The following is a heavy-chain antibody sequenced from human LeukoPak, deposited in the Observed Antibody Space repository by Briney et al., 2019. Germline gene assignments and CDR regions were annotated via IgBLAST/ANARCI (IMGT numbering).Heavy chain of an antibody. CDR3: ARVSSGSTADFDY. D-gene: IGHD6-19*01. J-gene: IGHJ4*02. CDR2: INPNSGGT. Sequence: GASVKVSCKASGYTFTGYYMHWVRQAPGQGLEWMGWINPNSGGTNYAQKFQGRVTMTRDTSISTAYMELSRLRSDDTAVYYCARVSSGSTADFDYWGQGTLVTVSS. V-gene: IGHV1-2*02. CDR1: GYTFTGYY.